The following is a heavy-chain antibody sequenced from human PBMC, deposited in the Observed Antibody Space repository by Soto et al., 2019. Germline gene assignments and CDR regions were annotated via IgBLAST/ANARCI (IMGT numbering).Heavy chain of an antibody. CDR3: ARGRTYYYDSSGYYTYYFDY. Sequence: NPSETLSLTCTVSGGSISSGGYYWSWIRQHPGKGLEWIGYIYYSGSTYYNPSLKSRVTISVDTSKNQFSLKLSSVTAADTAVYYCARGRTYYYDSSGYYTYYFDYWGQGTLVTVSS. CDR1: GGSISSGGYY. D-gene: IGHD3-22*01. V-gene: IGHV4-31*03. CDR2: IYYSGST. J-gene: IGHJ4*02.